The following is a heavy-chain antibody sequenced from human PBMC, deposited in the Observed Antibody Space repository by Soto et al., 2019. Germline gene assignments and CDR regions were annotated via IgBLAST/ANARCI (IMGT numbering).Heavy chain of an antibody. CDR2: LYYSGSA. Sequence: SETLSLTCTVSGGSISSSGYYWGWILQPPGKGLGWVGNLYYSGSAFSNPSLKSRVTLSLDTSKNQFSLKLSSVTAADTAVYYCPRFAYSSSSKGLYHFDYWGQGTLATLAS. V-gene: IGHV4-39*01. CDR1: GGSISSSGYY. CDR3: PRFAYSSSSKGLYHFDY. J-gene: IGHJ4*02. D-gene: IGHD6-6*01.